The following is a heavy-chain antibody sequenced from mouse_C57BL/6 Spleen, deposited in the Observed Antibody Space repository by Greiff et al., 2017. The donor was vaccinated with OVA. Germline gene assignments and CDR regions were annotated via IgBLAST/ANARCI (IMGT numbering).Heavy chain of an antibody. J-gene: IGHJ2*01. CDR3: ARGGLRRYFDY. V-gene: IGHV1-66*01. D-gene: IGHD2-4*01. Sequence: QVQLQQSGPELVKPGASVKISCKASGYSFTSYYIHWVKQRPGQGLEWIGWIYPGSGNTKYNEKFKGKATLTADTSSSTAYMQLSRLTSEDSAVYYCARGGLRRYFDYWGQGTTLTVSS. CDR2: IYPGSGNT. CDR1: GYSFTSYY.